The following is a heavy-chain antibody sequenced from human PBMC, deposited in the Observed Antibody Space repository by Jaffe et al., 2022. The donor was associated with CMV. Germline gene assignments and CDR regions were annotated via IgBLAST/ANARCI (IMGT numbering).Heavy chain of an antibody. V-gene: IGHV4-4*02. Sequence: QVQLQESGPGLVKPSGTLSLTCAVSGGSISSSNWWSWVRQPPGKGLEWIGEIYHSGSTNYNPSLKSRVTISVDKSKNQFSLKLSSVTAADTAVYYCARGKGYYDILTGYYYHRIFDYWGQGTLVTVSS. J-gene: IGHJ4*02. CDR3: ARGKGYYDILTGYYYHRIFDY. CDR1: GGSISSSNW. CDR2: IYHSGST. D-gene: IGHD3-9*01.